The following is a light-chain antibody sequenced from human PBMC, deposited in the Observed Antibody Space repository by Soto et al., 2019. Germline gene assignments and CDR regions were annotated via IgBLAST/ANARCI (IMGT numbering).Light chain of an antibody. J-gene: IGLJ1*01. CDR1: SSDVGGYNY. CDR3: ASYGSGATYV. V-gene: IGLV2-14*01. Sequence: QSVLTQPASVSGSPGQSITISCTGTSSDVGGYNYVSWYQLHPGKAPKLMIHEVSERPSGVSNRFSGSKSGNTASLTISGLQAEEEADYYCASYGSGATYVFGGGTKVTVL. CDR2: EVS.